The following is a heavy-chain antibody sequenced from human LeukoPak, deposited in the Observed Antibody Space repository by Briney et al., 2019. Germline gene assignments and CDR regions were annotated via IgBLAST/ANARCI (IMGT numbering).Heavy chain of an antibody. CDR3: ARAKYDSSGYYWFDP. V-gene: IGHV1-18*01. CDR2: ISAYNGYT. D-gene: IGHD3-22*01. CDR1: GYTFTSCG. Sequence: ASGKVSCKASGYTFTSCGISWVREAPGQGLEWMGWISAYNGYTKYAEKLQGRVTMTTDTSTSTAYMELRSLGSDDTAVYYCARAKYDSSGYYWFDPWGQGTLVTVSS. J-gene: IGHJ5*02.